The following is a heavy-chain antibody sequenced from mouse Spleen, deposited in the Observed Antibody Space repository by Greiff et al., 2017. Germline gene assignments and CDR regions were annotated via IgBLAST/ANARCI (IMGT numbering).Heavy chain of an antibody. CDR2: INPYNGGT. J-gene: IGHJ3*01. V-gene: IGHV1-19*01. CDR3: ARGDDYAWFAY. D-gene: IGHD2-4*01. CDR1: GYTFTDYY. Sequence: EVKLQQSGPVLVKPGASVKMSCKASGYTFTDYYMNWVKQSHGKSLEWIGVINPYNGGTSYNQKFKGKATLTVDKSSSTAYMELNSLTSEDSAVYYCARGDDYAWFAYWGQGTLVTVSA.